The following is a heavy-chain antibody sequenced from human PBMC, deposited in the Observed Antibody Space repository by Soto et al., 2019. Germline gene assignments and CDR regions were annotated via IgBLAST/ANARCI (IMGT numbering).Heavy chain of an antibody. CDR3: AKDNGSGSYYYYGMDV. V-gene: IGHV3-9*01. CDR1: GFTFDDYA. CDR2: ISWNSGSI. J-gene: IGHJ6*02. Sequence: GGSLRLSCAASGFTFDDYAMHWVRQAPGKGLEWVSGISWNSGSIGYADSVKGRFTISRDNAKNSLYLQMNSLRAEDTALYYCAKDNGSGSYYYYGMDVWGQGTTVTVSS. D-gene: IGHD1-26*01.